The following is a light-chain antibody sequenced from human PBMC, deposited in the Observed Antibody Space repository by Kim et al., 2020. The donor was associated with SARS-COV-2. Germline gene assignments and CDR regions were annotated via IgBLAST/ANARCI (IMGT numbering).Light chain of an antibody. V-gene: IGKV3-20*01. CDR2: GAS. J-gene: IGKJ2*03. Sequence: EIVLTQSPGTLSLSPGERATLSCRASQSVSSRNLAWYQQKPGQAPRLLIYGASSRATGIPDRFSGSGSGTDFTLTISRLEPEDFAVYYCQQYGSAPRSFGQGTKLEI. CDR1: QSVSSRN. CDR3: QQYGSAPRS.